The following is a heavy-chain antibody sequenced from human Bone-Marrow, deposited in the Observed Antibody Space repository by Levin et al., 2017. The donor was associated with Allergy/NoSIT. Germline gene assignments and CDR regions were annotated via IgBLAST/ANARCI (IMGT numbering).Heavy chain of an antibody. D-gene: IGHD5-12*01. J-gene: IGHJ4*02. CDR1: GFTFSKYW. CDR2: INQDGSEM. V-gene: IGHV3-7*02. CDR3: ATPWIGDH. Sequence: PGGSLRLSCEGSGFTFSKYWMTWVRQAPGKGLEWVANINQDGSEMHYVDSVRGRFTISRDNAKNSFYLQMNSVRVEDTAVYYCATPWIGDHWGQGTLVTVSS.